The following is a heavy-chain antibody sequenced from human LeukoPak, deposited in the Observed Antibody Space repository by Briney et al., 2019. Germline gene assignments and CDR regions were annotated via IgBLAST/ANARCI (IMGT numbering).Heavy chain of an antibody. CDR3: ARVWDTALYYYYMDV. CDR2: XXPGDSXX. CDR1: GYSFTSYW. Sequence: GESLKISCKGSGYSFTSYWIGXXRQMPGKXXXXXXXXXPGDSXXRYSPSFXGQVTISADKSISTAYLQWSTLKASDTAMYYCARVWDTALYYYYMDVWGKGTTVTVSS. J-gene: IGHJ6*03. V-gene: IGHV5-51*01. D-gene: IGHD5-18*01.